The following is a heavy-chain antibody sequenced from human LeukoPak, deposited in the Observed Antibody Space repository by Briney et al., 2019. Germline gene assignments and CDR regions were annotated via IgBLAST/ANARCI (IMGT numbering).Heavy chain of an antibody. Sequence: ASVKVSCKASGYTFTSYYIHWVRQAPGQGLEWMGIINPSGGSTSYAQKFQGRVTMTRDTSTSTVYMELSSLRSEDTAVYYCARAYSSRVTVDYWGQGTLVTVSS. CDR2: INPSGGST. V-gene: IGHV1-46*01. D-gene: IGHD4-17*01. CDR1: GYTFTSYY. J-gene: IGHJ4*02. CDR3: ARAYSSRVTVDY.